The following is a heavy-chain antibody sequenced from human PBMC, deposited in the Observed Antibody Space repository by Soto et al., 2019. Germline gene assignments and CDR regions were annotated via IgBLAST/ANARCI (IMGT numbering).Heavy chain of an antibody. CDR3: AGGVMTTVVTLPFDY. CDR2: IYYSGGT. Sequence: SETLSLTCTVSGGSISSYYWSWIRQPPGKGLEWIGYIYYSGGTNYNPSLKSRVTISVDTSKNQFSLKLSSVTAADTAVYYCAGGVMTTVVTLPFDYWGQGTLVTVSS. J-gene: IGHJ4*02. V-gene: IGHV4-59*01. D-gene: IGHD4-17*01. CDR1: GGSISSYY.